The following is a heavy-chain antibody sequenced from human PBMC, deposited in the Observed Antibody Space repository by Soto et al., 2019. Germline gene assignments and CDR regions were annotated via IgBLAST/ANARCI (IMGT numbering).Heavy chain of an antibody. CDR1: GGTFSSYS. CDR2: IIPIVGIA. V-gene: IGHV1-69*02. Sequence: QVQLVQSGAEVKKPGSSVKVSCKASGGTFSSYSISWVRQAPGQGLEWMGRIIPIVGIANYAQKFQGRVTIIADKSTSAAYMGLSSLRSEDTAVYYCARVGYCSGGSCDHIVNWGQGTLVTVSS. J-gene: IGHJ4*02. CDR3: ARVGYCSGGSCDHIVN. D-gene: IGHD2-15*01.